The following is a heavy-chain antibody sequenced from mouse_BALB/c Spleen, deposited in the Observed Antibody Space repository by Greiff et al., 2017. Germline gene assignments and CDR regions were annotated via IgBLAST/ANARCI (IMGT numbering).Heavy chain of an antibody. V-gene: IGHV1S56*01. CDR1: GYTFTSYY. J-gene: IGHJ4*01. Sequence: QVQLQQSGPELVKPGASVRISCKASGYTFTSYYIHWVKQRPGQGLEWIGWIYPGNVNTKYNEKFKGKATLTADKSSSTAYMQLRSLTSEDAAVYFCARFIEAMDYWGQGTSVTVSS. CDR2: IYPGNVNT. CDR3: ARFIEAMDY. D-gene: IGHD1-1*01.